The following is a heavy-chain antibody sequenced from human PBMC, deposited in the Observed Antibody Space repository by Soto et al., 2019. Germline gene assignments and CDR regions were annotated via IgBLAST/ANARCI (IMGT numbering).Heavy chain of an antibody. CDR2: ISYDGSNK. CDR1: GFTLSSYG. V-gene: IGHV3-30*18. Sequence: PGGSLRLSCAASGFTLSSYGMHWVRQAPGKGLEWVAVISYDGSNKYYADSVKGRFTISRDNAKNSLYLQMNSLRAEDTAVYYCAKVALGQHFDYWGQGTLVTVSS. CDR3: AKVALGQHFDY. J-gene: IGHJ4*02.